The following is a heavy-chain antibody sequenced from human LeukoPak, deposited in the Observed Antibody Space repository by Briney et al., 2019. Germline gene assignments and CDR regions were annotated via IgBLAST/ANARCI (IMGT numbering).Heavy chain of an antibody. CDR3: ARKGDIWSGYYQTTFDY. D-gene: IGHD3-3*01. CDR2: IYYSGST. J-gene: IGHJ4*02. CDR1: GGSISSSSYY. Sequence: SETLTLTCTVSGGSISSSSYYWGWIRQPPGKGLEWIGSIYYSGSTYYNPSLKSRVTISVDTSKNQFSLKLSSVTAADTAVYYCARKGDIWSGYYQTTFDYWGQGTLVTVSS. V-gene: IGHV4-39*01.